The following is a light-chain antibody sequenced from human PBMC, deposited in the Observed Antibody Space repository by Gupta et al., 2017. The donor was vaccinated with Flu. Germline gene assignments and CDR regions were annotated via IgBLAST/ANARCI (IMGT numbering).Light chain of an antibody. CDR3: SAWDDTLNAWV. J-gene: IGLJ3*02. Sequence: QAVLTQPPSASGTPGQRVTISCSGSSSNIGNNYVYWYCQLPGAAPKLLIFRNYHRPSGVPDRFSGSKSGTSASLAITGLRSEDEADYYCSAWDDTLNAWVFGGGTKLTVL. V-gene: IGLV1-47*01. CDR2: RNY. CDR1: SSNIGNNY.